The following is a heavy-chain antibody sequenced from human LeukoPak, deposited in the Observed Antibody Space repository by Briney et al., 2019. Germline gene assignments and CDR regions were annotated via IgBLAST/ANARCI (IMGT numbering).Heavy chain of an antibody. CDR3: ATTRTDGSGSYYHYFDY. Sequence: ASVKVSCKVSGYTLTELSMHWVRQAPGKGLEWMGGFDPEDGETIYAQKFQGRVTMTEDTSTDTAYMELSSLGSEDTAVYYCATTRTDGSGSYYHYFDYWGQGTLVTVSS. CDR1: GYTLTELS. D-gene: IGHD3-10*01. V-gene: IGHV1-24*01. CDR2: FDPEDGET. J-gene: IGHJ4*02.